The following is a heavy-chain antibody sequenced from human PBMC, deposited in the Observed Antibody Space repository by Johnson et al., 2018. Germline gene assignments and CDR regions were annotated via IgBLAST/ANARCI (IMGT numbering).Heavy chain of an antibody. J-gene: IGHJ3*02. Sequence: EVQLLESGGGLVQPGRSLRLSCAASGFTFDDYAMHWVRQAPGKGLEWVSGISWNSGSIGYADSVKGRFTISRDNAKNSLYLQMNSLRAEDTALYYCAKDGIPGEHGAFDSWGQGTMVTVSS. CDR3: AKDGIPGEHGAFDS. CDR2: ISWNSGSI. CDR1: GFTFDDYA. V-gene: IGHV3-9*01. D-gene: IGHD3-16*01.